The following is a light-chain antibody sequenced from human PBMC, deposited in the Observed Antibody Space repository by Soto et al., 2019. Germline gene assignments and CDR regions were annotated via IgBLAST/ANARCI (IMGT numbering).Light chain of an antibody. J-gene: IGKJ2*01. CDR2: AAS. Sequence: DIQMTQSPSSLSASVGDRVTITCRASQSISSYLNWYQQKPEKAPKLLIYAASSLQSGVPSRFSGSGSGTDFTLTINSLQPEDFATYYCQQTYSTRPYTFGQGTNLEIK. CDR1: QSISSY. V-gene: IGKV1-39*01. CDR3: QQTYSTRPYT.